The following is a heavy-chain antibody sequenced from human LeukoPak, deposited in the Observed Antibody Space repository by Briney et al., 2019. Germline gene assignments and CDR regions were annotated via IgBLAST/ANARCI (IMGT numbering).Heavy chain of an antibody. CDR1: GFTFSSYA. CDR3: AKDRRLFFDY. CDR2: ISGRGGST. J-gene: IGHJ4*02. V-gene: IGHV3-23*01. D-gene: IGHD2-21*02. Sequence: GGSLRLSCAASGFTFSSYAMSWVRQAPGKGLEWVSAISGRGGSTYYADAVRGRFTISRDNSKNTLYLQMNSLRAEDTAVYYCAKDRRLFFDYWGQGTLVTVSS.